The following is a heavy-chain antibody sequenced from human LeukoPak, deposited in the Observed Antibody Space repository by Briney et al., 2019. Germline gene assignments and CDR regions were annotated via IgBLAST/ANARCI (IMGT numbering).Heavy chain of an antibody. J-gene: IGHJ4*02. CDR3: TLIQGWGSGSYYLDY. V-gene: IGHV3-15*01. CDR1: GLSISNDW. D-gene: IGHD3-10*01. CDR2: VKSKAAGETT. Sequence: PGGSLRLSCEASGLSISNDWMSWVRQAPGKGLEWVGRVKSKAAGETTHYAAPVNGRFSISRDDSKNTLYLQMNSLKPEDTGVYYCTLIQGWGSGSYYLDYWGQGTLVTVSS.